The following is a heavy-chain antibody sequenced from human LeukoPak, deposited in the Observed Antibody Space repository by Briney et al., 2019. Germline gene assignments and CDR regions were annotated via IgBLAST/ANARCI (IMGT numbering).Heavy chain of an antibody. CDR2: IYPADSDT. J-gene: IGHJ1*01. CDR1: LYYFINFW. V-gene: IGHV5-51*01. CDR3: ARGINDEYFQS. Sequence: GESLKISCKDSLYYFINFWIGWVRQMPGKGLEWMGIIYPADSDTRYNPSFQGHVTISADRSASTAYLQWHSLKASDTAIYYCARGINDEYFQSWGQGTLVTVSS. D-gene: IGHD2/OR15-2a*01.